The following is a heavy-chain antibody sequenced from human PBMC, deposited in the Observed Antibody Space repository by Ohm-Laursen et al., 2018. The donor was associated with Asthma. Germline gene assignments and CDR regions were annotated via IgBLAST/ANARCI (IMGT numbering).Heavy chain of an antibody. V-gene: IGHV3-11*06. D-gene: IGHD3-22*01. Sequence: SLRLSCTASGFTFSDYYMTWIRQAPGKGLEWVSYISSSSRHTYYADSVKGLFTIPRDNAKNSLYLQMNSLRAEDTAVYYCARDLDGVGYYSIHWGQGTLVTVSS. CDR2: ISSSSRHT. J-gene: IGHJ4*02. CDR3: ARDLDGVGYYSIH. CDR1: GFTFSDYY.